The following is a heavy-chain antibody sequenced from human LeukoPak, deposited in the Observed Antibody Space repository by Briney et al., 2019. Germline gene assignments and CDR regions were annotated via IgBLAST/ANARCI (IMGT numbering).Heavy chain of an antibody. CDR2: ILYSGNSK. CDR3: ARGAYYDDASGYYTGKSMDV. Sequence: GGSLRLSCGASGFTFSTYDMNWVRQSPGRGLEWVSHILYSGNSKYYTDSVKGRFTISRDNAKNTLYLQMHSRRAEDTGIYYCARGAYYDDASGYYTGKSMDVWGQGTTVTVSS. V-gene: IGHV3-48*03. CDR1: GFTFSTYD. J-gene: IGHJ6*02. D-gene: IGHD3-22*01.